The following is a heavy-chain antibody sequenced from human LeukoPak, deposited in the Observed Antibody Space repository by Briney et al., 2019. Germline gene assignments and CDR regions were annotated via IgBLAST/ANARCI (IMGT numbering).Heavy chain of an antibody. CDR2: INSDVRST. CDR3: TPDGSYVMEV. Sequence: GGSLRLSCAASGFTFNILWMHWVRQAPGKGRGWVSRINSDVRSTNYADSVKGRVTIYRDNAKNMVYLQMNSLRAEDAAVYYCTPDGSYVMEVWGQGATVAVS. V-gene: IGHV3-74*01. CDR1: GFTFNILW. J-gene: IGHJ6*01.